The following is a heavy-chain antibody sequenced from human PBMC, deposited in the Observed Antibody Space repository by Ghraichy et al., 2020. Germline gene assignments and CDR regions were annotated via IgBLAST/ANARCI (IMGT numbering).Heavy chain of an antibody. CDR2: VYYDGST. Sequence: SETLSLTCAVSGGAISSSAYSWTWVRQPPEKGLEWIAYVYYDGSTYYNPSLKSRVTISLDNSKNQFSLELTSVTAADTAVYYLSRDLNYVGFDYWGQGTLVTVSS. D-gene: IGHD1-7*01. J-gene: IGHJ4*02. CDR1: GGAISSSAYS. CDR3: SRDLNYVGFDY. V-gene: IGHV4-30-2*01.